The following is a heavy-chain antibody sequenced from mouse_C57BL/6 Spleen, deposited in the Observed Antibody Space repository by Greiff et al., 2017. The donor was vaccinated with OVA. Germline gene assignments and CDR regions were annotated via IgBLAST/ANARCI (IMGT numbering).Heavy chain of an antibody. J-gene: IGHJ3*01. CDR1: GFSLTSYG. CDR3: AVAYYSNSWFAY. Sequence: VQVVESGPGLVQPSQSLSITCTVSGFSLTSYGVHWVRQSPGKGLEWLGVIWSGGSTDYNAAFISRLSISKDNSKSQVFFKMNSLQADDTAIYYCAVAYYSNSWFAYWGQGTLVTVSA. D-gene: IGHD2-5*01. V-gene: IGHV2-2*01. CDR2: IWSGGST.